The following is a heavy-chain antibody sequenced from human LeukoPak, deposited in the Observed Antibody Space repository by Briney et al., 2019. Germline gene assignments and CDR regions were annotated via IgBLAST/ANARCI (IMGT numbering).Heavy chain of an antibody. CDR2: ISSSSSTI. J-gene: IGHJ4*02. D-gene: IGHD4-17*01. CDR1: GFTFSSYA. CDR3: ARVRYGDYGPFDY. V-gene: IGHV3-48*02. Sequence: GGSLRLSCAASGFTFSSYAVSWVRQAPGKGLEWVSYISSSSSTIYYADSVKGRFTISRDNAKNSLYLQMNSLRDEDTAVYYCARVRYGDYGPFDYWGQGALVTVSS.